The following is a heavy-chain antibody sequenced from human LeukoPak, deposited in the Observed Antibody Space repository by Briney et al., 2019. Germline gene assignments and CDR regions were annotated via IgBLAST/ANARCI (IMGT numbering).Heavy chain of an antibody. D-gene: IGHD3-3*01. CDR2: VSTSNPHT. V-gene: IGHV1-18*01. J-gene: IGHJ5*02. CDR3: ARDRFLWGLGNWFDL. CDR1: GGTFSSYA. Sequence: VSVKVSCKASGGTFSSYAISWVQQAPGQGLEWMGWVSTSNPHTNYAPKFRGRVIMTIDTSTTTAYLEMRSLTSDDTAVYYCARDRFLWGLGNWFDLWGQGTLVTVTS.